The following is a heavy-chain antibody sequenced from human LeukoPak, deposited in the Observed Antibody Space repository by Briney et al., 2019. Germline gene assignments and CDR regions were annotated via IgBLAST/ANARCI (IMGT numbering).Heavy chain of an antibody. CDR3: ARDRCGGDCYRAFDI. D-gene: IGHD2-21*02. V-gene: IGHV3-48*02. J-gene: IGHJ3*02. CDR1: GFTFSSYS. Sequence: GGPLRLSCAASGFTFSSYSMNWVRQAPGKGLEWVSYISGGSSSIYYADSVKGRFTISRDNAKNSLYLQMNSLRDEDTAVYYCARDRCGGDCYRAFDIWGQGTMVTVSS. CDR2: ISGGSSSI.